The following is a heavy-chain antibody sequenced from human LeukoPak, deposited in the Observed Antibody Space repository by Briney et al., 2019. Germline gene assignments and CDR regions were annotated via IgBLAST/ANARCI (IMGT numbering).Heavy chain of an antibody. D-gene: IGHD3-16*01. CDR1: GFTFSRYE. V-gene: IGHV3-48*03. CDR2: ISSSGSTI. J-gene: IGHJ3*02. CDR3: ARVHYGRAFDI. Sequence: GGSLRLSCAAPGFTFSRYEMNWVRQAPGKGLEWVSYISSSGSTIYSADSVKGRFTISRDNARNSLYLQMNSLRAEDTAVYYCARVHYGRAFDIWGQGTMVTVSS.